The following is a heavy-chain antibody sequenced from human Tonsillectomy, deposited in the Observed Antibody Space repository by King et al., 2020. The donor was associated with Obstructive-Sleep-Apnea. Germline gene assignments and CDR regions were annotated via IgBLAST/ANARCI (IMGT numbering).Heavy chain of an antibody. CDR1: GFPFSSYD. V-gene: IGHV3-13*01. CDR3: ARGEYSSSWYGYYGMDV. D-gene: IGHD6-13*01. J-gene: IGHJ6*02. CDR2: IGTAGDT. Sequence: VQLVESGGGLVQPGGSLRLSCAASGFPFSSYDMHWVRQATGKGLEWVSAIGTAGDTYYPGSVKGRFTISRENAKNSLYLQMNSLRAGDTAVYYCARGEYSSSWYGYYGMDVWGQGTTVTVSS.